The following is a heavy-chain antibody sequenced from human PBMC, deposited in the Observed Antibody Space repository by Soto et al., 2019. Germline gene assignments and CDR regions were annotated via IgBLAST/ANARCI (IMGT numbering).Heavy chain of an antibody. D-gene: IGHD1-1*01. J-gene: IGHJ4*02. CDR3: AKDPPKTGTTFDY. Sequence: WGALIVSCASSGFTFSIFAMSWVRQAPGKGLEWVSTINKSGGSTYYADSVKGRFTISRDNSKNMLFLQINGLRAEDTAVYYCAKDPPKTGTTFDYWGRGTMVTVSS. V-gene: IGHV3-23*01. CDR2: INKSGGST. CDR1: GFTFSIFA.